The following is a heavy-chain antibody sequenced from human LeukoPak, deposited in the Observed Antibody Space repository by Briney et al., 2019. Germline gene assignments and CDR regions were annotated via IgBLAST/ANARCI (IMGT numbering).Heavy chain of an antibody. Sequence: GRSLRLSCTASGFTFGDYAMSWVRQAPGKGLEWVGFIRSKAYGGTTEYAVSVKGRFTISRDDSKSIAYLQMNSLKTEDTAVYYCTASIAVAGLFDYWGQGTLVTVSS. CDR2: IRSKAYGGTT. V-gene: IGHV3-49*04. CDR3: TASIAVAGLFDY. D-gene: IGHD6-19*01. CDR1: GFTFGDYA. J-gene: IGHJ4*02.